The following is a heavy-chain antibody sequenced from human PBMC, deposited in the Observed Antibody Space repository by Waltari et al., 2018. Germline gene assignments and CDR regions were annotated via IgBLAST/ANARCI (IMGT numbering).Heavy chain of an antibody. V-gene: IGHV3-23*03. CDR2: IYSGGST. Sequence: EVQLLESGGGLVQPGGSLRLSCAASGFTFSSYAMSWVRQAPGKGLEWVSVIYSGGSTYYADSVKGRFTISRDNSKNTLYLQMNSLRAEDTAVYYCAKANPDDYWGQGTLVTVSS. CDR1: GFTFSSYA. CDR3: AKANPDDY. D-gene: IGHD5-12*01. J-gene: IGHJ4*02.